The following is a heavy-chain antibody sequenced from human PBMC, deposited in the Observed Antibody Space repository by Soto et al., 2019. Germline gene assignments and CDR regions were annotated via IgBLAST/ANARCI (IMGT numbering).Heavy chain of an antibody. CDR3: ASRLGGTF. D-gene: IGHD3-16*01. CDR2: MIPIFGTA. CDR1: GGTFSSYA. Sequence: QVQLVQSGAEVKKPGCSVKVSCKASGGTFSSYAISWVRQAPGHGLEWMGGMIPIFGTANYVQKFQGRVTITANESTTTAYMELSSLRSEDTAAYYCASRLGGTFWGQGTLVTVSS. J-gene: IGHJ4*02. V-gene: IGHV1-69*01.